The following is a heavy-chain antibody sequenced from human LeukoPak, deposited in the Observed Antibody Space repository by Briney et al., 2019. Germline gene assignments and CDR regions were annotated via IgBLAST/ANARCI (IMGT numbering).Heavy chain of an antibody. D-gene: IGHD3-3*01. V-gene: IGHV4-59*01. Sequence: PSETLSLTCTVSGGSISSYYWSWIRQPPGKGLEWIGYIYYSGSTNYNPSLKSRVTLSVDTSKNQFSLKLSSVTAADTAVYYCARDGVQNWFDPWGQGTLVTVSS. CDR2: IYYSGST. J-gene: IGHJ5*02. CDR3: ARDGVQNWFDP. CDR1: GGSISSYY.